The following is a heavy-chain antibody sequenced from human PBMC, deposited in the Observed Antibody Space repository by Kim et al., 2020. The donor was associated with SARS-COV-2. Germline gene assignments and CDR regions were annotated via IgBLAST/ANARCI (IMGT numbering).Heavy chain of an antibody. D-gene: IGHD6-25*01. CDR3: AKDAKRPPGRGYYYYYYGMDV. V-gene: IGHV3-30*02. J-gene: IGHJ6*02. Sequence: FTISRDNSKNTLYLQMNSLRAEDTAVYYCAKDAKRPPGRGYYYYYYGMDVWGQGTTVTVSS.